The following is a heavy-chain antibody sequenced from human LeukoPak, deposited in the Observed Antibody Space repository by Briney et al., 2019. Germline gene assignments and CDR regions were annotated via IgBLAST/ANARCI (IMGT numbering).Heavy chain of an antibody. CDR3: ARQKGGIAAAGYYFDY. J-gene: IGHJ4*02. Sequence: GEALKISCKGSGYSFISYWIGWVRQMPGESLEWMGIIYPGDSDTRYSPSFQGQVTISADKSISTAYLQWSSLKASDTAMYYCARQKGGIAAAGYYFDYWGQGTLVTVSS. V-gene: IGHV5-51*01. CDR1: GYSFISYW. CDR2: IYPGDSDT. D-gene: IGHD6-13*01.